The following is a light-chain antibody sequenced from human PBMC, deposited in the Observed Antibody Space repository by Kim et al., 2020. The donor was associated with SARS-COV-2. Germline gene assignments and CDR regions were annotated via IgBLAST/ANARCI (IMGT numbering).Light chain of an antibody. V-gene: IGLV3-27*01. Sequence: GQRARITCSGDVLSNKYARWYHQKQGQAPVLLFYKDTERPSGIPGRFSGCSAGTTVTLTISGAQVEDEADYCCYSAAGNVGVFGGGTQLTVL. CDR3: YSAAGNVGV. CDR1: VLSNKY. CDR2: KDT. J-gene: IGLJ3*02.